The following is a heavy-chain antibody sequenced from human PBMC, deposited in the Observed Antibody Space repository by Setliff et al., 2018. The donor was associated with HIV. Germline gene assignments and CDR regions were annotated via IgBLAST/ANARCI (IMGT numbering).Heavy chain of an antibody. Sequence: ASVKVSCKTSGGTFSSYAVSWVRQAPGKGLEWMGGIIPAFGTANYAQKFQGRVTITTDESTSTAYMELSGLRSEDTSVYFCARDGLLVAGIRFDYWGQGTLVTVSS. CDR2: IIPAFGTA. CDR3: ARDGLLVAGIRFDY. J-gene: IGHJ4*01. CDR1: GGTFSSYA. V-gene: IGHV1-69*05. D-gene: IGHD6-19*01.